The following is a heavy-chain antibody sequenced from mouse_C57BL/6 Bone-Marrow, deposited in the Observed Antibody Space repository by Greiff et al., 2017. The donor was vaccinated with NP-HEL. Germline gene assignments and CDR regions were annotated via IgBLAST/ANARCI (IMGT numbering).Heavy chain of an antibody. CDR2: IDPENGDT. CDR1: GFNIKDDY. J-gene: IGHJ3*01. Sequence: VQLQQSGAELVRPGASVKLSCTASGFNIKDDYMHWVKQRPEQGLEWIGWIDPENGDTEYASKFQGKATITADTSSNTAYLQLSSLTSEDTAVYYCTTDDYDEVFAYWGQGTLVTVSA. CDR3: TTDDYDEVFAY. V-gene: IGHV14-4*01. D-gene: IGHD2-4*01.